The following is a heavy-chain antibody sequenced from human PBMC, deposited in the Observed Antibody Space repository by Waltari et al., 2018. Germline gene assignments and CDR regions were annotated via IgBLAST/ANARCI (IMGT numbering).Heavy chain of an antibody. J-gene: IGHJ4*02. CDR2: INADGRST. CDR3: ATWKFCTGGSCYGWGY. D-gene: IGHD2-15*01. V-gene: IGHV3-74*01. CDR1: GFTFSTYW. Sequence: EVQLVESGGGLVQPGGSLRPSCAASGFTFSTYWIHLVRQDPGKGLVWVSRINADGRSTGYADSVKGRFTISRDNAKNTVYLQMNSLRADDSAVYYCATWKFCTGGSCYGWGYWGQGTLVTVSS.